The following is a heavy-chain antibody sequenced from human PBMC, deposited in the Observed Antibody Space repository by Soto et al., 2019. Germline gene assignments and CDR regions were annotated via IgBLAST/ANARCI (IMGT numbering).Heavy chain of an antibody. Sequence: SETLSLTCAVSGYSISSGYYWGWIRQPPGKGLEWIGSIYHSGSTYYNPSLKSRVTISVDTSKNQFSLKLSSVTAADTAVYYCARDIVVVVADTGDKWFDPWGQGTLVTVSS. CDR3: ARDIVVVVADTGDKWFDP. CDR1: GYSISSGYY. V-gene: IGHV4-38-2*02. CDR2: IYHSGST. J-gene: IGHJ5*02. D-gene: IGHD2-15*01.